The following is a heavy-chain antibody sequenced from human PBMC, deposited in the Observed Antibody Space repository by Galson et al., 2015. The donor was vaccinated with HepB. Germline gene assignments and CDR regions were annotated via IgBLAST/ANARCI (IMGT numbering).Heavy chain of an antibody. Sequence: SLRLSCAASGFTFSSYAMSWVRQAPGKGLEWVSGISGSDGRTYYADSVKGRFTISRDNSKNTMYLQMNSLRAEDTAVHYCAKARDMYYYDSSGYNIRWHAFDIWGQGTMVTVSS. CDR3: AKARDMYYYDSSGYNIRWHAFDI. J-gene: IGHJ3*02. CDR2: ISGSDGRT. V-gene: IGHV3-23*01. CDR1: GFTFSSYA. D-gene: IGHD3-22*01.